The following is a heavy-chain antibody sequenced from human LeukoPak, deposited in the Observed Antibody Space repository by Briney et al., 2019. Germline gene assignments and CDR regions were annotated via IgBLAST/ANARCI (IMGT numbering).Heavy chain of an antibody. CDR3: ASLVHYDFWSGYGTNVGAFDI. J-gene: IGHJ3*02. Sequence: GASVKVSCKVSGYTLTELSMHWVRQAPGKGLEWMGGFDPEDGETIYAQKFQGRVTMTEDTSTDTAYMELSSLRSEDTAVYYCASLVHYDFWSGYGTNVGAFDIWGQGTMVTVSS. D-gene: IGHD3-3*01. CDR1: GYTLTELS. V-gene: IGHV1-24*01. CDR2: FDPEDGET.